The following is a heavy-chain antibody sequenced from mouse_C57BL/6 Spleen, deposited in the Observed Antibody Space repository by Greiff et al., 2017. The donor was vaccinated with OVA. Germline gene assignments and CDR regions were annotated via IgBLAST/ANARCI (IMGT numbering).Heavy chain of an antibody. CDR1: GFTFSSYA. CDR3: ARDRRNSPTLYYYAMDY. Sequence: DVHLVESGGGLVKPGGSLKLSCAASGFTFSSYAMSWVRQTPEKRLEWVATISDGGSYTYYPDNVKGRFTISRDNAKNNLYLQMSHLKSEDTAMYYCARDRRNSPTLYYYAMDYWGQGTSVTVSS. CDR2: ISDGGSYT. D-gene: IGHD2-12*01. J-gene: IGHJ4*01. V-gene: IGHV5-4*01.